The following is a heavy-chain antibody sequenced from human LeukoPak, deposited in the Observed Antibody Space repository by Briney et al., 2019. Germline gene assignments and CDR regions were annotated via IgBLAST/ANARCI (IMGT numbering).Heavy chain of an antibody. J-gene: IGHJ3*02. D-gene: IGHD6-13*01. CDR1: GFTFSSYG. CDR3: AKTGSSRAFDI. V-gene: IGHV3-30*18. CDR2: ISYDGSNK. Sequence: GGSLRLSCAASGFTFSSYGMHWVRQAPGKGLEWVAVISYDGSNKYYADSVKGRFTISRDNSKNTLYLQMNSLRAEDTAVYYCAKTGSSRAFDIWGQGTMVTVSS.